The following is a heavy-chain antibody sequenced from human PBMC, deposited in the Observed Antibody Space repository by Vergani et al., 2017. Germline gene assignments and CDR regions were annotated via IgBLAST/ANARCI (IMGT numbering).Heavy chain of an antibody. CDR1: GFTFSSYA. CDR3: AKDPHGDYKFKPWFDP. Sequence: EVQLLESGGGLVQPGGSLRLSCAASGFTFSSYAMSWVRQAPGKGLEWVSAISGSGGSTYYADSVKGRFTISRDNSKNKLYLQMNSLRAEDTAVYYCAKDPHGDYKFKPWFDPWGQGTLVTVSS. CDR2: ISGSGGST. V-gene: IGHV3-23*01. D-gene: IGHD4-17*01. J-gene: IGHJ5*02.